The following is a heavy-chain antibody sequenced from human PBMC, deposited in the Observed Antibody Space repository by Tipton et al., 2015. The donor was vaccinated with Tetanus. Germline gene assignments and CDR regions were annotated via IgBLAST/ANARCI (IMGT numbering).Heavy chain of an antibody. CDR2: ISSDDPTT. CDR3: ARDGSYGGTLISDY. CDR1: GFTLKGYY. J-gene: IGHJ4*02. Sequence: SLRLSCAASGFTLKGYYMSWVRQAPGKGLEWLSYISSDDPTTSYADSVKGRFTISRDDANNSLHLQMGSLRADDTAVYYCARDGSYGGTLISDYWGQGTQVTVSS. V-gene: IGHV3-11*01. D-gene: IGHD4-23*01.